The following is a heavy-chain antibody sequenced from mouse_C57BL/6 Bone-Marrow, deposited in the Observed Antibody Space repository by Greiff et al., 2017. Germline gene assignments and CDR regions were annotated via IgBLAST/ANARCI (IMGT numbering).Heavy chain of an antibody. D-gene: IGHD2-3*01. V-gene: IGHV1-72*01. CDR2: IGPNSGGT. CDR3: ARWLLRWYFEV. Sequence: QVQLQQPGAELVKPGASVKLSCKASGYTFTSYWMHWVKQRPGRGLEWIGRIGPNSGGTKYNEKFKSKATLTVDKPSSTAYMQLSSLTSEDPAVYYCARWLLRWYFEVWGTGTTVTVSS. CDR1: GYTFTSYW. J-gene: IGHJ1*03.